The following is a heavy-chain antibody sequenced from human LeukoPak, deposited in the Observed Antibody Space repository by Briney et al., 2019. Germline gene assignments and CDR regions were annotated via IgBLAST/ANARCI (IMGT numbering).Heavy chain of an antibody. Sequence: ASVKVSCKASGYTFTSYDINWVRQATGQGLEWMGWMNPNSGNTGYAQKFQGRVTMTRDTSISTAYMELSSLRSEDTAVYYCARGLKWFGELYDDLVYWGQGTLVTVSS. D-gene: IGHD3-10*01. V-gene: IGHV1-8*01. CDR1: GYTFTSYD. J-gene: IGHJ4*02. CDR2: MNPNSGNT. CDR3: ARGLKWFGELYDDLVY.